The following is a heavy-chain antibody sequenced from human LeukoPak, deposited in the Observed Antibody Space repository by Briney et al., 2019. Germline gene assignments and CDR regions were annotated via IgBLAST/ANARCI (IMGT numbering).Heavy chain of an antibody. Sequence: GGSLRLSCAASGFSFSTYAMGWVRQAPGKGLEWVSSISGTGDSTYYADAVKGRFTISRDNSKNTLYLQMNSLRAEDMAVYYCVEDVVVIVAAKPGIWGQGTLVTVSS. CDR2: ISGTGDST. CDR1: GFSFSTYA. D-gene: IGHD2-15*01. J-gene: IGHJ4*02. V-gene: IGHV3-23*01. CDR3: VEDVVVIVAAKPGI.